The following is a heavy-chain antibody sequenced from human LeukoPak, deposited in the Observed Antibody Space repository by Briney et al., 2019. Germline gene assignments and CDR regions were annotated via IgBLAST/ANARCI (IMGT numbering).Heavy chain of an antibody. Sequence: PGGSLRLSCAASGFIFTSYSMNWVRQAPGKGLEWVSYISSSSSTIYYADSVKGRFTISRDNAKNSLYLQMNSLRAEDTAVYYCARGRREDIVVVVAMYYFDYWGQGTLVTVSS. CDR3: ARGRREDIVVVVAMYYFDY. D-gene: IGHD2-15*01. V-gene: IGHV3-48*01. CDR2: ISSSSSTI. CDR1: GFIFTSYS. J-gene: IGHJ4*02.